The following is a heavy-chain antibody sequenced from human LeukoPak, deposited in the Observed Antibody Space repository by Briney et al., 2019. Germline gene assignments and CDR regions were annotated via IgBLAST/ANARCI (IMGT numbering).Heavy chain of an antibody. Sequence: PGGSLRLSCTTSGFAFSNYAMNWVRQAPGKGPEWVSGISGFNTYYADSVTGRFTIFRDRSKNVLYLQMDRLRAEDTAVYSCAKDVCTSPRCLLYFDSWGQGTLVTVSS. CDR3: AKDVCTSPRCLLYFDS. D-gene: IGHD2-8*01. CDR2: ISGFNT. J-gene: IGHJ4*02. V-gene: IGHV3-23*01. CDR1: GFAFSNYA.